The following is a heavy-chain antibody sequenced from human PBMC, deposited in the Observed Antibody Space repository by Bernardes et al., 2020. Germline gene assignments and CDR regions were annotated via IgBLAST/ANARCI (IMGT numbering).Heavy chain of an antibody. CDR3: ARSRVHSSSSADY. Sequence: GESLKISCKGSGYSFTSYWISWVRQMPGKGLEWMGRIDPSDSYTNYSPSFQGHVTISADKSISTAYLQWSSLKASDTAMYYCARSRVHSSSSADYWGQGTLVTVSS. V-gene: IGHV5-10-1*01. J-gene: IGHJ4*02. CDR2: IDPSDSYT. D-gene: IGHD6-6*01. CDR1: GYSFTSYW.